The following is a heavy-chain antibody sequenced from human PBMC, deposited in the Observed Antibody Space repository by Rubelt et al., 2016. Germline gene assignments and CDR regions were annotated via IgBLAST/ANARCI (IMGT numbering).Heavy chain of an antibody. CDR3: VRGEYGVGGGP. V-gene: IGHV3-48*03. CDR2: ITASGRAS. CDR1: GFSFNIYE. J-gene: IGHJ5*02. D-gene: IGHD2/OR15-2a*01. Sequence: EVQLVVSGGGLVQPGGSLRLSCAASGFSFNIYEMNWVRQAPGKGLEWVSYITASGRASAQPYAVMGRIPGARANAKNVRKLQMNSVTDDDTALYYCVRGEYGVGGGPWGQGTLVTVSS.